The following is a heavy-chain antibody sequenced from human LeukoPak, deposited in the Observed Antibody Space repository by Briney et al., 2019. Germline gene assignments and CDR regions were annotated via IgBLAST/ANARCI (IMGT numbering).Heavy chain of an antibody. J-gene: IGHJ4*02. D-gene: IGHD5-18*01. CDR2: IRSKAYGGTT. Sequence: GGSLRLSCTASGFTFGDYAMSWVRQAPGKGLEWVGFIRSKAYGGTTEYAASVKGRFTISRDDSKSIAYLQMNSLKTEDTAVFYCTRPGGYGVDWWGQGTLVTVSS. CDR3: TRPGGYGVDW. V-gene: IGHV3-49*04. CDR1: GFTFGDYA.